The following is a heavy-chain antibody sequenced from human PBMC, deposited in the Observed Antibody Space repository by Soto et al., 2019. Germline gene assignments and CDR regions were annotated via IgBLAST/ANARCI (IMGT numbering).Heavy chain of an antibody. Sequence: GGSLRLSCAASGFTFINYWMSWVRRAPGRGLEWVANINNGGRGTYSVDSVKGRFTISRDNAKNSLYLQMNSLRAEDTAVYYCARNGPEYGDYYDYWGQGTLVTVSS. CDR1: GFTFINYW. CDR3: ARNGPEYGDYYDY. D-gene: IGHD4-17*01. V-gene: IGHV3-7*01. J-gene: IGHJ4*02. CDR2: INNGGRGT.